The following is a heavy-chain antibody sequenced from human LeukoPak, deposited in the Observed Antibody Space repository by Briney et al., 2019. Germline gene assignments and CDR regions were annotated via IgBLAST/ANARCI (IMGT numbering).Heavy chain of an antibody. CDR2: ISSSSSYI. CDR1: GFTFSSYS. V-gene: IGHV3-21*01. D-gene: IGHD4-23*01. CDR3: ARLLRWGAFDI. J-gene: IGHJ3*02. Sequence: GGSLRLSCAASGFTFSSYSMNWVRQAPGKGLEWVSSISSSSSYIYFADPLKGRFRISRDNAKSALYLQMNNLRAEDTAVYYCARLLRWGAFDIWGQGRMVTVSS.